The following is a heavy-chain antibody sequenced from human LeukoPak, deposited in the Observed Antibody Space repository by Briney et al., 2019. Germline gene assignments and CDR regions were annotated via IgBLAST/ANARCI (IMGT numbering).Heavy chain of an antibody. J-gene: IGHJ4*02. Sequence: ASVKVSCKASGYTFVGYYMHWVRQAPGQGLEWMGWINPNSGGTNYAQKFQGRVTMTRDTSISTAYMELSRLRSDDTAVYYCARGGDYDILTGYPFDYWGQGTLVTVSS. D-gene: IGHD3-9*01. V-gene: IGHV1-2*02. CDR1: GYTFVGYY. CDR2: INPNSGGT. CDR3: ARGGDYDILTGYPFDY.